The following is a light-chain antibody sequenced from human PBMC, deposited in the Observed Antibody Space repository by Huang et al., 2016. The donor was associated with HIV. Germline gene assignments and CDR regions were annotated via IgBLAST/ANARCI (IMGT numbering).Light chain of an antibody. CDR2: DAS. CDR1: QSISTS. J-gene: IGKJ1*01. CDR3: HQRSSWPWT. V-gene: IGKV3-11*01. Sequence: VLTQSPATLSLSPGERATLSCRASQSISTSLAWLQQKPGQTPRLLIYDASTRATGIPARFSGSGSGTDFTLIISNRESEDFAVYYCHQRSSWPWTFGQGTKVEMK.